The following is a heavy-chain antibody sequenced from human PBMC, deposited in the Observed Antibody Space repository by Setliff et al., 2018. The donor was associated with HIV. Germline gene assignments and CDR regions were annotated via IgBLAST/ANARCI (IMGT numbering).Heavy chain of an antibody. CDR3: ARGVFLSGSGWYIVYYFDY. CDR2: IGQDGSEK. Sequence: PGGSLRLSCAASGFTFSSYWMSWVRQAPGKGLEWVANIGQDGSEKNYVDSVKGRFTISRDNAKNSMDLQMKNMRVDDTAVYYCARGVFLSGSGWYIVYYFDYWGQGTLVTVSS. CDR1: GFTFSSYW. V-gene: IGHV3-7*02. D-gene: IGHD6-19*01. J-gene: IGHJ4*02.